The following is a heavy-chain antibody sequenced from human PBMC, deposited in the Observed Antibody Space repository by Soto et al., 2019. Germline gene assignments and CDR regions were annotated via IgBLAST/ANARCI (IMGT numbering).Heavy chain of an antibody. D-gene: IGHD6-19*01. V-gene: IGHV3-53*01. CDR2: IYSGGST. CDR3: ARPGYSSGWYRFDI. Sequence: GGSLRLSCAASGFTVSSNYMSWVRQAPGKGLEWVSVIYSGGSTYYADSVKGRFTISRDNSKNTLYLQMNSLRAEDTAVYYCARPGYSSGWYRFDIWGQGTTVTVSS. J-gene: IGHJ3*02. CDR1: GFTVSSNY.